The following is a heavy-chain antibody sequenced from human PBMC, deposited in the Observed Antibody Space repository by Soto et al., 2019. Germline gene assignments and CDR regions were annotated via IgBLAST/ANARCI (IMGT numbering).Heavy chain of an antibody. D-gene: IGHD6-19*01. Sequence: TLSLTCAVYGGSFSGYYWSLIRQPPGKGLEWIGEINHSGSTNYNPSLKSRVTISVDTSKNQFSLKLSSVTAADTAVYYCARGSPPFQIAVAKKIYTDYWGQGTLVTVSS. CDR2: INHSGST. CDR1: GGSFSGYY. CDR3: ARGSPPFQIAVAKKIYTDY. V-gene: IGHV4-34*01. J-gene: IGHJ4*02.